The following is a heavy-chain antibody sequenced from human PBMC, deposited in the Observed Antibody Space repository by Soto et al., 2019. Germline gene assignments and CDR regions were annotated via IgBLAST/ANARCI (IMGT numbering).Heavy chain of an antibody. CDR3: ARVVIAVAGPAGNNWFDP. V-gene: IGHV4-4*02. CDR2: IYHTGST. J-gene: IGHJ5*02. Sequence: SETLSLTCAVSGGSISSSSWWNWVRQPPGKGLEWIGEIYHTGSTNYNPSLESRVTISVDKSKNQFSLNLNSVTAADTAVYYCARVVIAVAGPAGNNWFDPWGQGTLVTVSS. D-gene: IGHD6-19*01. CDR1: GGSISSSSW.